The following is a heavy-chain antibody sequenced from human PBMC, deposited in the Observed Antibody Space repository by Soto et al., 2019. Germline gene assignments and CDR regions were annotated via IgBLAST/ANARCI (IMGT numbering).Heavy chain of an antibody. J-gene: IGHJ2*01. CDR3: ARGTLSNCGDEHDWLFAL. D-gene: IGHD5-12*01. CDR2: ISNTGTT. V-gene: IGHV4-59*01. Sequence: PSENLSLTCTGSGCSISSGYWSWLRQSPGEGLEWIGHISNTGTTNYSPSLKSRVFMSVDTSKTQISLKVSSVNAADTAVYYCARGTLSNCGDEHDWLFALWGRGTLVPGSS. CDR1: GCSISSGY.